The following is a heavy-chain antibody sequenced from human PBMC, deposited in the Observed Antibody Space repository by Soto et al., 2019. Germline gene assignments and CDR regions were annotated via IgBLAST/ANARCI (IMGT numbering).Heavy chain of an antibody. CDR2: IHHRGST. V-gene: IGHV4-4*02. CDR1: GVSISSSNW. Sequence: QVQLQESGPGLVKRSGTLSLTCAVSGVSISSSNWWSWVRQPPGKGLEWIGEIHHRGSTSYNPSLNSRVTISVDKSKNQFSLRLSSVTAADTAVYYCARDTGAGLDYWGQGTLVTVSS. D-gene: IGHD1-1*01. CDR3: ARDTGAGLDY. J-gene: IGHJ4*02.